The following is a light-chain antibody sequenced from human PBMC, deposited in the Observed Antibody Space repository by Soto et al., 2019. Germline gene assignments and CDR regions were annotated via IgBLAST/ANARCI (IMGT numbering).Light chain of an antibody. CDR3: QQSSNRPFT. CDR1: QSVSSY. CDR2: GAS. J-gene: IGKJ3*01. Sequence: EIVLTQSPATLSLSPGERATLSCRASQSVSSYLAWYQQKPGQAPRLLIYGASNRATGIPARFSGSGSGTDFTLPIRSLEPEDFSVYYCQQSSNRPFTFGPGTKVDIK. V-gene: IGKV3-11*01.